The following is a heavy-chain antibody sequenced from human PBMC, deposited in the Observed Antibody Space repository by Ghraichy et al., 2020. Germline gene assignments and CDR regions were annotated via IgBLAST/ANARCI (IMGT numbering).Heavy chain of an antibody. CDR3: AKGLRPWLRGVDI. D-gene: IGHD3-10*01. J-gene: IGHJ1*01. CDR2: MTNEGVT. Sequence: GGSLRLSCAASGFTFSTFSMNWVRQVPGKGLEWVSTMTNEGVTYYADSVKGRFTISRDNSKNTVFLHLNSLTAEDPAIYYCAKGLRPWLRGVDIWGQGTLVTVSS. V-gene: IGHV3-23*05. CDR1: GFTFSTFS.